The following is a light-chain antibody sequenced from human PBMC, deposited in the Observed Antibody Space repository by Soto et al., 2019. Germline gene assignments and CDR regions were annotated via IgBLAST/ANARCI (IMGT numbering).Light chain of an antibody. CDR3: CSYVSSKTYL. J-gene: IGLJ1*01. CDR1: RLDVGGYNY. Sequence: QSVLTQPASVSGSPGQTLTISCTGTRLDVGGYNYVYWYQQQPGKAPKLIIYEVTNWPSGVSDCFSGSKSDNTASLTISGLQTEDEADYYCCSYVSSKTYLFGTGTK. V-gene: IGLV2-14*03. CDR2: EVT.